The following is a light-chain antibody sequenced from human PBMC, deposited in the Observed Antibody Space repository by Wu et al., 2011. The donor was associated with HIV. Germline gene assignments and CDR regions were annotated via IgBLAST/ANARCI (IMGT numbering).Light chain of an antibody. CDR3: QQRSNWPPIT. Sequence: SCRASQSVSQHLAWYQQKPGQAPRLLIYDASNRATGIPARFSGSGSGTDFTLTISSLEPEDFAVYYCQQRSNWPPITFGQGTRLEIK. V-gene: IGKV3-11*01. CDR2: DAS. CDR1: QSVSQH. J-gene: IGKJ5*01.